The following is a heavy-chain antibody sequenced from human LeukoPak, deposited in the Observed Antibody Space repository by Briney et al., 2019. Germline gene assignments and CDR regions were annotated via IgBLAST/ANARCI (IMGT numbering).Heavy chain of an antibody. CDR1: GFTFSSYG. Sequence: GGSLRLSCAASGFTFSSYGMHWVRQAPGKGLEWVAVIWYDGSNKYYADSVKGRFTISRDNSKNTLYLQMNSLRAEDTAVYYCARDRAAADDYYYYGMDVWGQGTTVIVSS. CDR2: IWYDGSNK. D-gene: IGHD6-13*01. J-gene: IGHJ6*02. V-gene: IGHV3-33*01. CDR3: ARDRAAADDYYYYGMDV.